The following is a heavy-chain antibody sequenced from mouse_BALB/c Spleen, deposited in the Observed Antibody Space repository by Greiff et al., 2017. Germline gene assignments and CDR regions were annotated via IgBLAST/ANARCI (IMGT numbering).Heavy chain of an antibody. CDR3: ARSGPDGPWFAY. Sequence: EVKLVESGGGLVQPGGSRKLSCAASGFTFSSFGMHWVRQAPEKGLEWVAYISSGSSTIYYADTVKGRFTISRDNPKNTLFLQMTSLRSEDTAMYYCARSGPDGPWFAYWGQGTLVTVSA. J-gene: IGHJ3*01. CDR2: ISSGSSTI. CDR1: GFTFSSFG. V-gene: IGHV5-17*02. D-gene: IGHD2-3*01.